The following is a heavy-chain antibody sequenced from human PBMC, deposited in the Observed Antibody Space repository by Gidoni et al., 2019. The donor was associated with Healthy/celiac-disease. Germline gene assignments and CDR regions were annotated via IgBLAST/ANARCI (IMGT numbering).Heavy chain of an antibody. V-gene: IGHV3-30-3*01. Sequence: QVQLVESGGGVVQPGRSLRLSCAASGFTFSSYARHWVRQAPGKGLEWVAVISYDGSNKYYADSVKGRFTISRDNSKNTLYLQMNSLRAEDTAVYYCARTLQSYYYDDAFDIWGQGTMVTVSS. J-gene: IGHJ3*02. CDR3: ARTLQSYYYDDAFDI. CDR1: GFTFSSYA. CDR2: ISYDGSNK. D-gene: IGHD3-22*01.